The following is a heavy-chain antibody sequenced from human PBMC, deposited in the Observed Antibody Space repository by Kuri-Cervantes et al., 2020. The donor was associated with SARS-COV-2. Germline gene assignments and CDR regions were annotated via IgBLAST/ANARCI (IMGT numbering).Heavy chain of an antibody. CDR2: INAGNGNT. CDR1: GYTFTSYA. V-gene: IGHV1-3*01. D-gene: IGHD3-3*01. J-gene: IGHJ5*02. Sequence: ASVKVSCKASGYTFTSYAMHWMRQAPGQRLEWMGWINAGNGNTKYSQKFQGRVTITRDTSASTAYMELSSLRSEDTAVYYCARGVGYDFWSGPPFDPWGQGTLVTVSS. CDR3: ARGVGYDFWSGPPFDP.